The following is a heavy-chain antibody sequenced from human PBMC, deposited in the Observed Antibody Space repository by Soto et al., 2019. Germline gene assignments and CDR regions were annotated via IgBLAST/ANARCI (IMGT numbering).Heavy chain of an antibody. CDR3: AKGAYSGSSLDY. V-gene: IGHV3-30*18. CDR1: GFTFSSYG. CDR2: ISYDGSNK. Sequence: QVQLVESGGGVVQPGRSLRLSCAASGFTFSSYGMHWVRQAPGKGLEWVAVISYDGSNKYYADSVKGRFTISRDNSKNTLYLQMNSLRAEDTAVYYCAKGAYSGSSLDYWGQGTLVTVSS. D-gene: IGHD1-26*01. J-gene: IGHJ4*02.